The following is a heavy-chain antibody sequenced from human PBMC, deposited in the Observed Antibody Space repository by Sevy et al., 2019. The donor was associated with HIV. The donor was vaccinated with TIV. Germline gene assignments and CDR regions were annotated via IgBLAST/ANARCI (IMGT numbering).Heavy chain of an antibody. Sequence: SETLSLTCTVSGGSITSLYWNWIRQPPGKGLEWIPNIYYNGHINYNPSLKSRVTLSLDPSKNQYSLRLSSVTAADTAMYYCAGENAWGRGYSWGQGTLVTVSS. CDR2: IYYNGHI. V-gene: IGHV4-59*08. J-gene: IGHJ4*02. CDR3: AGENAWGRGYS. D-gene: IGHD1-26*01. CDR1: GGSITSLY.